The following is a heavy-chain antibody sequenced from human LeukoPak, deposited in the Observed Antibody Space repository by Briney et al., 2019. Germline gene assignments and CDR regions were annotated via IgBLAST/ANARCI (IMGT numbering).Heavy chain of an antibody. CDR3: ARDSRLYSSGWYPVLNYYYYGMDV. V-gene: IGHV3-48*04. CDR1: GFTFSSYS. J-gene: IGHJ6*02. Sequence: GSLRLSCAASGFTFSSYSMNWVRQAPGKGLEWVSYISSSSSTIYYADSVKGRFTISRDNAKNSLYLQMNSLRAEDTAVYYCARDSRLYSSGWYPVLNYYYYGMDVWGQGTTVTVSS. CDR2: ISSSSSTI. D-gene: IGHD6-19*01.